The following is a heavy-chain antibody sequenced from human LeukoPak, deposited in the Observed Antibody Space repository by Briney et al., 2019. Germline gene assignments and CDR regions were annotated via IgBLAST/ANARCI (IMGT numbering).Heavy chain of an antibody. J-gene: IGHJ3*01. CDR1: GFTFDDYA. CDR3: AKDRGGGSQLGDAFDV. V-gene: IGHV3-9*01. D-gene: IGHD2-15*01. CDR2: ISYSSATI. Sequence: PGGSLRLSCAASGFTFDDYAMHWVRQAPGKGLEWVSGISYSSATIGYVDSVKGRFIISRDNAKNSLYLQMNSLRAEDTALYFCAKDRGGGSQLGDAFDVWGQGTMVSVSS.